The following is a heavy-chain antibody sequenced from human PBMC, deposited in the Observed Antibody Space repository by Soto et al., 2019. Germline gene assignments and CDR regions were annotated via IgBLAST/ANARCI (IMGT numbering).Heavy chain of an antibody. V-gene: IGHV1-69*06. CDR2: IIPIFGTA. CDR3: ARGAYSGSYAWYGMDV. Sequence: SVKVSCKASGGTFSSYAISWVRQAPGQGLEWMGGIIPIFGTANYAQKFQGRVTITAGKSTSTAYMELSSLRSEDTAVYYCARGAYSGSYAWYGMDVWGQGTTVTVSS. CDR1: GGTFSSYA. D-gene: IGHD1-26*01. J-gene: IGHJ6*02.